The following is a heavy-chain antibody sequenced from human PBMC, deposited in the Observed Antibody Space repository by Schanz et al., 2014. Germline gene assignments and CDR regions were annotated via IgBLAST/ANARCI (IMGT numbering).Heavy chain of an antibody. D-gene: IGHD2-15*01. CDR2: INPSSGTT. V-gene: IGHV1-46*01. CDR1: GYTFTTYY. Sequence: QVQLVQSGAEVKKPGVSVKVSCKASGYTFTTYYIHWVRQAPGQGLEWMGKINPSSGTTRIAQNFQRRLTVTRDTSTSTVNMELNSLRAEDTAVYYCAKTPREYCNYDNCPNWFDSWGQGTLVTASS. CDR3: AKTPREYCNYDNCPNWFDS. J-gene: IGHJ5*01.